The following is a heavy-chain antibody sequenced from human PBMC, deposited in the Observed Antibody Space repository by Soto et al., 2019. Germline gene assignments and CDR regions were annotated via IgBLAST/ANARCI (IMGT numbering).Heavy chain of an antibody. D-gene: IGHD2-15*01. Sequence: PSETLSLTCTVSGGSISSGGYYWSWIRQHPGKGLERIGYIYYSGSTYYNPSLKSRVTISVDTSKNQFSLKLSSVTAADTAVYYCARGLIVVVVAATRGGMDVWGQGTTVTVSS. V-gene: IGHV4-31*03. CDR3: ARGLIVVVVAATRGGMDV. CDR2: IYYSGST. J-gene: IGHJ6*02. CDR1: GGSISSGGYY.